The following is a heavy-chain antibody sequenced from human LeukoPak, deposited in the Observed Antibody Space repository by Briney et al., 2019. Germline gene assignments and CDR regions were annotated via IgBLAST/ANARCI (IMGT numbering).Heavy chain of an antibody. J-gene: IGHJ4*02. D-gene: IGHD2-15*01. V-gene: IGHV1-69*04. CDR3: ARGPIYCSGGSCYPDY. CDR1: GGTFSSYA. CDR2: IIPIFGIA. Sequence: ASVTVSCKASGGTFSSYAISWVRQAPGQGLEWMGRIIPIFGIANYAQKFQGRVTITADKSTSTAYMELSSLRPGDTAVYYCARGPIYCSGGSCYPDYWGQGTLVTVSS.